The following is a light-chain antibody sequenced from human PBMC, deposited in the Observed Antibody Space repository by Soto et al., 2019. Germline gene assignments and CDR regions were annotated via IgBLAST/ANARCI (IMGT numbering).Light chain of an antibody. CDR3: SSYAGSNSVV. J-gene: IGLJ2*01. CDR2: EVS. V-gene: IGLV2-8*01. CDR1: SSDVGGYNY. Sequence: QSVLTQPPSASGSPGQSVTISCTGTSSDVGGYNYVSWYQQYPDKAPKLMIYEVSERPSGVPDRFSGSKSGNTASLTVSGLQAEDEADYYCSSYAGSNSVVFGGGTKLTVL.